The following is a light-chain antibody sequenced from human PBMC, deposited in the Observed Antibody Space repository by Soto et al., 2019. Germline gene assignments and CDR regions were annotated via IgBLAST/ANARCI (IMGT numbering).Light chain of an antibody. J-gene: IGKJ5*01. CDR3: QQYNNWPPIT. V-gene: IGKV3-15*01. Sequence: EIVMTQSPGTLSVSPGERATLSCRASQSVRSKLAWYQQKPGQAPRLLIYDASTRATGIPARFSGSGSGTEFTLTISSLKSEECAVYYCQQYNNWPPITFGQGTRLEIK. CDR1: QSVRSK. CDR2: DAS.